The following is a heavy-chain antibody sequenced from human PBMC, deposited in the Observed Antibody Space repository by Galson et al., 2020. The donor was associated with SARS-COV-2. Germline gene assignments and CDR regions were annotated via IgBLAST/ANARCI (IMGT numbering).Heavy chain of an antibody. CDR1: GFTFSSFA. Sequence: GGSLRLSCSASGFTFSSFAMHWVRQAPGKGLEYVSAISSDASSTYYADSVKGRFTISRDKSKNTLYLQMSSLRVEDTAVYYCVKDQRYSRSSGNLDYWGQGTLVTVSS. CDR2: ISSDASST. D-gene: IGHD6-6*01. CDR3: VKDQRYSRSSGNLDY. V-gene: IGHV3-64D*06. J-gene: IGHJ4*02.